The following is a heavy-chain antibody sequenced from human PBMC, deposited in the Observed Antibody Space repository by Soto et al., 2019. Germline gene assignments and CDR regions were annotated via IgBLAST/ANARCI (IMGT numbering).Heavy chain of an antibody. CDR2: ISAYNGNT. J-gene: IGHJ4*02. CDR3: ARDLNPRDYYGSGSSIWGY. CDR1: VYTFTSYG. Sequence: GASVKVSCKASVYTFTSYGISWVRQAPGQGLEWMGWISAYNGNTNYAQKLQGRVTMTTDTSTSTAYMELRSLRSDDTAVYYCARDLNPRDYYGSGSSIWGYWGQGTLVTVSS. V-gene: IGHV1-18*01. D-gene: IGHD3-10*01.